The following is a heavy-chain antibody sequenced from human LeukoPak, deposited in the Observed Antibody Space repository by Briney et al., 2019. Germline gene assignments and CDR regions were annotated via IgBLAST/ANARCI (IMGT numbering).Heavy chain of an antibody. CDR1: GFTFSNYG. Sequence: GGSLRLSCAASGFTFSNYGLHWVRQVPGKGLEWVAFVFYDGSNQYYADSVKGRFTISRDNSKYTLYLQMNSLRVEDTAVYYCAKGDYVGSGFDYWGQGTLVIVST. CDR3: AKGDYVGSGFDY. CDR2: VFYDGSNQ. J-gene: IGHJ4*02. D-gene: IGHD3-10*01. V-gene: IGHV3-30*02.